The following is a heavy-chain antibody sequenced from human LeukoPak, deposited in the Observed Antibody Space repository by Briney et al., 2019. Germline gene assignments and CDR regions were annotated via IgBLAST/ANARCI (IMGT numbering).Heavy chain of an antibody. D-gene: IGHD6-13*01. J-gene: IGHJ4*02. Sequence: GGSLRLSCAASGFTVSRNYMSWVRQALGKGLEWVSIIYSGGYTYYADSVKGRFTISRDNSKNTLYLQMNSLRAEDTAVYYCARGASSWQNYFDYWGQGSLVTVSS. CDR2: IYSGGYT. CDR1: GFTVSRNY. V-gene: IGHV3-66*01. CDR3: ARGASSWQNYFDY.